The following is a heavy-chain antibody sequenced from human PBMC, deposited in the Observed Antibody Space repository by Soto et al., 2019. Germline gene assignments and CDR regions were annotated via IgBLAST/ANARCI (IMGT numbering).Heavy chain of an antibody. Sequence: LRLSCAASGFTFDDFAMHWVRQAPGRGLEWVSGINWSGGSSGYSDSVKGRFTISRDNAKNSLYLEMNSLRVEDTALFYCVKANDQQLVEGGPFDMWGQGTMVTVSS. D-gene: IGHD6-13*01. CDR2: INWSGGSS. CDR3: VKANDQQLVEGGPFDM. J-gene: IGHJ3*02. CDR1: GFTFDDFA. V-gene: IGHV3-9*01.